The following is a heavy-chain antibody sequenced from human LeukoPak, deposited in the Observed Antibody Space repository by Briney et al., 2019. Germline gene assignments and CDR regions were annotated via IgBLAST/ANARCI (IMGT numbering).Heavy chain of an antibody. CDR2: IKQDGSEK. CDR1: GFTFSSYW. J-gene: IGHJ6*03. V-gene: IGHV3-7*01. Sequence: SGGSLRLSCAASGFTFSSYWMSWVRQAPGKGLEWVANIKQDGSEKYYVDSVKGRFTISRDDAKNSLYLQMNSLRVEDTAVYYCARDRGSSFSDPPYYYYYMDVWGKGTTVTVSS. D-gene: IGHD2-15*01. CDR3: ARDRGSSFSDPPYYYYYMDV.